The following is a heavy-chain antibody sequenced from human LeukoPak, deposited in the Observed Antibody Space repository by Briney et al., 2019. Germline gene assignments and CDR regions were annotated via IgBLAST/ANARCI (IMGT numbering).Heavy chain of an antibody. V-gene: IGHV1-45*02. CDR3: ARDFLIAAAGIGAFDI. CDR2: ITPFNGNT. D-gene: IGHD6-13*01. CDR1: GYTFTYRY. J-gene: IGHJ3*02. Sequence: VASVKVSCKASGYTFTYRYLHWVRQAPGQALEWMGWITPFNGNTNYAQKFQDRVTITRDRSMSTAYMELSSLRSEDTAVYYCARDFLIAAAGIGAFDIWGQGTMVTVSS.